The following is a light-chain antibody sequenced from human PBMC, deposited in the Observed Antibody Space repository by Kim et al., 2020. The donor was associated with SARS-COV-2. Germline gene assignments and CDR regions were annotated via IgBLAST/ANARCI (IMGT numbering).Light chain of an antibody. V-gene: IGLV3-19*01. Sequence: SSELTQDPAVSVALGQTVRITCQGDSLRSYYASWYQQKPGQAPVLVIYGKNNRPSGIPDRFSSSSSGNTASLTITGAQAEDEADYYCNSRDSSGNHVVFGGDTQLTVL. CDR2: GKN. J-gene: IGLJ2*01. CDR1: SLRSYY. CDR3: NSRDSSGNHVV.